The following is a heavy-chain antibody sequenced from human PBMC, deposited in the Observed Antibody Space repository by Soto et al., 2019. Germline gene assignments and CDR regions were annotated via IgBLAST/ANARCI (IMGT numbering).Heavy chain of an antibody. CDR3: AKDSPHSGNYQDLDY. Sequence: EVQLLESGGGLVQPGGSLRLSCAASGFSFSSYAMSWVRQAPGKGLEWVSATNPSGDTTYYADSMKGRFTISRDNSKNTLYLQMNSLRAEDTAVYYCAKDSPHSGNYQDLDYCGQGTLVTVSS. CDR1: GFSFSSYA. D-gene: IGHD1-26*01. J-gene: IGHJ4*02. CDR2: TNPSGDTT. V-gene: IGHV3-23*01.